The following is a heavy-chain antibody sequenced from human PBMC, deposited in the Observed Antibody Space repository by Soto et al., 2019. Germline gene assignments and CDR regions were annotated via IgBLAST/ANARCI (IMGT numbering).Heavy chain of an antibody. J-gene: IGHJ4*02. D-gene: IGHD7-27*01. V-gene: IGHV4-4*02. Sequence: QVQLQESGPGLVKPSGTLSLTCAVSGVSISTDYWWSCVRHLPGKGLEWIGEINHSGSTNYNPSLTSRVTISVDRSKNQFSLDLSSVTGADTAVYYCARDTHWGLGNWGQGTLVTVSS. CDR3: ARDTHWGLGN. CDR1: GVSISTDYW. CDR2: INHSGST.